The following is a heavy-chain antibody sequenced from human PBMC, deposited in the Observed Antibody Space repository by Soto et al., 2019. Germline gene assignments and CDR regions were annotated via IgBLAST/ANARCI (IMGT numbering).Heavy chain of an antibody. V-gene: IGHV4-30-4*01. Sequence: SETLSLTCPVSGGSISSGDYYWSWIRQPPGKGLEWIGYIYYSGSTYYNPSLKSRVTISVDTSKNQFSLKLSSVTAADTAVYYCARSPLRLLWFGELLPTTNWFDPWGQGTLVTVSS. CDR3: ARSPLRLLWFGELLPTTNWFDP. J-gene: IGHJ5*02. D-gene: IGHD3-10*01. CDR2: IYYSGST. CDR1: GGSISSGDYY.